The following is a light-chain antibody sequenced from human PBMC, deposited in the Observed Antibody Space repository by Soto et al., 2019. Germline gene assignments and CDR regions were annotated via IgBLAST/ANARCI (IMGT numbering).Light chain of an antibody. J-gene: IGKJ2*01. CDR1: QSVSSSY. CDR3: QKYRA. Sequence: EIVLTQSPGTLSLSPGERATLSCRASQSVSSSYLAWYQQKPGQAPRLLIYGASSRATGIPHRFSGSGSVTDFTLTISRLEPEDFAVYYCQKYRAFGQGTKLEIK. V-gene: IGKV3-20*01. CDR2: GAS.